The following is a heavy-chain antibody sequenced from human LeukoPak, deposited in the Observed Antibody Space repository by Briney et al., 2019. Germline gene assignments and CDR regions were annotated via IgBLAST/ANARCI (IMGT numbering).Heavy chain of an antibody. Sequence: GRSLRLSCAASGFTFDDYAMHWVRQAPGKGLEWVSGISWNSGSIGYADSVKGRFTISRDNAKNSLYLQMNSLRAEDMALYYCAKGYVLAVVGTIDYWGQGTLVTVSS. D-gene: IGHD6-19*01. CDR1: GFTFDDYA. J-gene: IGHJ4*02. CDR2: ISWNSGSI. CDR3: AKGYVLAVVGTIDY. V-gene: IGHV3-9*03.